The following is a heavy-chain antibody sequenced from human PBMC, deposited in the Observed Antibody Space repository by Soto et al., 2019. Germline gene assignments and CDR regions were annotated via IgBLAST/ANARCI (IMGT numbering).Heavy chain of an antibody. Sequence: ASVKVSCKASGYTFTNFGISWVRQAPGQGLEWMGWISAYNGNTNYAQKFQGRVTITADKSTSTAYMELSSLRSEDTAVYYCALAYCGGDCYSISHWYFDLWGRGTLVTVSS. CDR3: ALAYCGGDCYSISHWYFDL. V-gene: IGHV1-18*01. CDR2: ISAYNGNT. D-gene: IGHD2-21*02. CDR1: GYTFTNFG. J-gene: IGHJ2*01.